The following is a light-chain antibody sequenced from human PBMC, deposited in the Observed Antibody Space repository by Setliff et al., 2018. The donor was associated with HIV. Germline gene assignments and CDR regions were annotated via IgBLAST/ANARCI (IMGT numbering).Light chain of an antibody. Sequence: SVLAQPASVSGSPGQAITISCTGNNSDIGTYDLVSWCQQHPGRAPKLTIFEVKRRPSGVSNRFSGSKSGNTASLTISGLQAEDEATYFCSSYTGSDTFDVFGTGTKVTVL. CDR2: EVK. V-gene: IGLV2-23*02. CDR1: NSDIGTYDL. CDR3: SSYTGSDTFDV. J-gene: IGLJ1*01.